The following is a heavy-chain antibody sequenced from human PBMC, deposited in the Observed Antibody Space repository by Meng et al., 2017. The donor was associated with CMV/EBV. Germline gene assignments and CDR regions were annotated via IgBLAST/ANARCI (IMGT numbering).Heavy chain of an antibody. CDR3: ARDLQGYYYGMDV. D-gene: IGHD4-11*01. V-gene: IGHV1-2*02. CDR1: GYTFTGYY. J-gene: IGHJ6*02. CDR2: IKPNSGGA. Sequence: ASVKVSCKASGYTFTGYYMHWVRQAPGQGLEGMGWIKPNSGGAIYAQKFQGRVTMTRDTSISTAYMELSRLRSDDTAVYYCARDLQGYYYGMDVWGQGTTVTVSS.